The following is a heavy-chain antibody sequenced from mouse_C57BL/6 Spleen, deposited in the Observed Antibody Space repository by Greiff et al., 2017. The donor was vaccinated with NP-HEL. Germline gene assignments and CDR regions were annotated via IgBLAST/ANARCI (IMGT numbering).Heavy chain of an antibody. V-gene: IGHV5-17*01. Sequence: EVMLVESGGGLVKPGGSLKLSCAASGFTFSDYGMHWVRQAPEKGLEWVAYISSGSSTIYYADTVKGRFTISRDNAKNTLFLQMTSLRSEDTAMYYGARGRGSVWDYWGQGTSVTVSS. CDR3: ARGRGSVWDY. J-gene: IGHJ4*01. CDR1: GFTFSDYG. CDR2: ISSGSSTI.